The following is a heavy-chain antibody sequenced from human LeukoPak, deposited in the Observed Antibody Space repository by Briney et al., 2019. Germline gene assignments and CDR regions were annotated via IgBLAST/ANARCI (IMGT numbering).Heavy chain of an antibody. CDR2: ISGSGGRT. CDR1: GFTFSSYA. V-gene: IGHV3-23*01. Sequence: GGSLRLSCAASGFTFSSYAMSWVRQAPGKGLEWVSVISGSGGRTYYADSVKGRFTISRDNSKNTLYLQMNSLRAEDTAVYYCAKDLSSLTSYYFDYWGQGTLVTVSS. CDR3: AKDLSSLTSYYFDY. D-gene: IGHD6-6*01. J-gene: IGHJ4*02.